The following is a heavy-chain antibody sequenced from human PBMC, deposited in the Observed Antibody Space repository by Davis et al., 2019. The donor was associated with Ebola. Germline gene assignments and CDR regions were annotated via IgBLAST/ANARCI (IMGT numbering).Heavy chain of an antibody. Sequence: ASVKVSCKASGYTFTTFGISWVRQAPGQGLEWMGGMNPYSGNTNYAQKLQGRVTVTTDTSTSTAYMELSSLRSEDTAVYYCAREVTVTTNYFDYWGQGTLVTVSS. V-gene: IGHV1-18*01. CDR2: MNPYSGNT. CDR1: GYTFTTFG. D-gene: IGHD4-17*01. CDR3: AREVTVTTNYFDY. J-gene: IGHJ4*02.